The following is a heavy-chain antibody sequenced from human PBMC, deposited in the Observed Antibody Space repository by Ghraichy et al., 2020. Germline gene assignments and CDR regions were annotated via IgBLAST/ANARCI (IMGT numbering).Heavy chain of an antibody. D-gene: IGHD7-27*01. J-gene: IGHJ2*01. Sequence: GGSLRLSCAASGFTLSSYDMHWVRQDTGKGLEWVSAIGTAGDTYYPGSVKGRFTISRENAKNSLYLQMNSLRAGDTAVYYCAREVLENGENWYFDLWGRGTLVTVSS. CDR1: GFTLSSYD. CDR2: IGTAGDT. CDR3: AREVLENGENWYFDL. V-gene: IGHV3-13*01.